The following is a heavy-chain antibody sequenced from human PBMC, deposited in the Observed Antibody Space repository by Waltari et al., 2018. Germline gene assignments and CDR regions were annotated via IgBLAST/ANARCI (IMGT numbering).Heavy chain of an antibody. V-gene: IGHV1-8*01. CDR1: GNNFTRYE. J-gene: IGHJ5*02. Sequence: QVQVGQSGAEGKKPGGSVKVSWKGSGNNFTRYEIKRGRKATGTGLEWMGWENPNSGNTSYAQKFQGRVTMTRNTSISTAYMELSSLRSEDTAVYYCARGSHCSSTSCYGSWFDPWGQGTLVTVSS. CDR2: ENPNSGNT. D-gene: IGHD2-2*01. CDR3: ARGSHCSSTSCYGSWFDP.